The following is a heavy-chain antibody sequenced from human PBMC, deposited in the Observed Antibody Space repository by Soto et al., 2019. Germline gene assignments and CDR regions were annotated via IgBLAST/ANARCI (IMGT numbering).Heavy chain of an antibody. J-gene: IGHJ5*02. D-gene: IGHD3-16*01. V-gene: IGHV4-34*01. Sequence: SETLSLTCAVYVGSFSDNYRSWIRQPPGKGLEWLGEINHSGSTNHNPSLKSRVTILADTSKKQCSLKLSSVTAADTAVYYCARGRGEIQGPWGQGTLVTVSS. CDR2: INHSGST. CDR1: VGSFSDNY. CDR3: ARGRGEIQGP.